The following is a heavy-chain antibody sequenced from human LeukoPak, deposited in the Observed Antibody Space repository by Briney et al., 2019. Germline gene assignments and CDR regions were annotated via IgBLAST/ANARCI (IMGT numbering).Heavy chain of an antibody. Sequence: ESLSLTCTVSAGSTSSYYWSWIRQPPGKGLEWIGYIFYSGSTKYNPSLKSRVTISVDTSKNQFSLKLSSVTAADTAVYYCARVLIPNCSSGSGLLNYGMDVWGQGTAVTVSS. D-gene: IGHD6-6*01. CDR3: ARVLIPNCSSGSGLLNYGMDV. CDR2: IFYSGST. V-gene: IGHV4-59*01. J-gene: IGHJ6*01. CDR1: AGSTSSYY.